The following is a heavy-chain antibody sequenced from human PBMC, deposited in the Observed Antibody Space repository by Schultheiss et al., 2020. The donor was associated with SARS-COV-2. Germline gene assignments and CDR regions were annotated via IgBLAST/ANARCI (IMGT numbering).Heavy chain of an antibody. J-gene: IGHJ3*02. V-gene: IGHV1-2*02. Sequence: ASVKVSCKASGYTFTGYYMHWVRQAPGQGLEWMGWINPNSGGTNYAQKFQGRVTMTRDTSISTAYMELSRLRSDDTAVYYCARVPMVRGGTRGAFDIWGQGTMVTVSS. CDR1: GYTFTGYY. CDR2: INPNSGGT. D-gene: IGHD3-10*01. CDR3: ARVPMVRGGTRGAFDI.